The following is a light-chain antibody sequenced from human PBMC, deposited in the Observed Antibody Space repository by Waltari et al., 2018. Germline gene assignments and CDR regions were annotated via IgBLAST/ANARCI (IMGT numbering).Light chain of an antibody. CDR3: QQHGSSPYT. CDR2: VAS. J-gene: IGKJ2*01. V-gene: IGKV3-20*01. Sequence: EVVLTQSPGTLSLSPGERAALSCRASQSVSRNYLAWYQQKPGQAPRLLISVASSRAPGIPDRFSGSGSGTDFTLTISRLEPEDFAVYYCQQHGSSPYTFGQGTKLEIK. CDR1: QSVSRNY.